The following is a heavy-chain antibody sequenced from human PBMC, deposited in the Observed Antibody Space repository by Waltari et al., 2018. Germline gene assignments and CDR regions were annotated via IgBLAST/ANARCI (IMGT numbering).Heavy chain of an antibody. D-gene: IGHD6-13*01. V-gene: IGHV1-2*07. CDR1: GYTFTGYY. CDR3: ARFIADVDI. Sequence: QVQLVQSGAEVKKPGASVKVSCKAAGYTFTGYYMHWVRQAPGQVLEWIGRINPNRGGKNYAHQFQGRVTMTRDTSISTDYMGLSRLGSDDTAVYYCARFIADVDIWGQGTMVTVSS. CDR2: INPNRGGK. J-gene: IGHJ3*02.